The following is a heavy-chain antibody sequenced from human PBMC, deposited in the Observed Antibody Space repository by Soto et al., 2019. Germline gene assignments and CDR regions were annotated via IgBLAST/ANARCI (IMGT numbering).Heavy chain of an antibody. CDR3: VSSAGIIATTVGYFGY. V-gene: IGHV3-64D*08. D-gene: IGHD1-7*01. Sequence: GGSLRLSCSVSEFTFRNYILHWVRQAPGKGLEYVSGIGTDGVTYYPDSMKGKFTISRDNSKNTLSLQMSSLRPEDSSVYYCVSSAGIIATTVGYFGYWGQGTLVTVSS. CDR2: IGTDGVT. CDR1: EFTFRNYI. J-gene: IGHJ4*02.